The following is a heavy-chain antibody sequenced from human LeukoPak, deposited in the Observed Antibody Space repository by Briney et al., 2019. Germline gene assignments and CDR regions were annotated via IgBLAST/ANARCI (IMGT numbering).Heavy chain of an antibody. V-gene: IGHV3-30*18. CDR3: AKDQQIVSAKYYFDS. CDR2: IANDGRDK. Sequence: PGRSLRLSCAASEFTFSRYAMHWVRRAPGKGLEWVAVIANDGRDKHSTDSVKGRFTITRDNAKNTVYLQMNSLRVEDTAVYYCAKDQQIVSAKYYFDSWGQGILVTVSS. CDR1: EFTFSRYA. J-gene: IGHJ4*02. D-gene: IGHD1/OR15-1a*01.